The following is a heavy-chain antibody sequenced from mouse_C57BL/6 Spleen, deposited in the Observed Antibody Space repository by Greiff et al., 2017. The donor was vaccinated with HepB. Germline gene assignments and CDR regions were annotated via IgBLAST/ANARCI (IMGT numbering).Heavy chain of an antibody. CDR3: ARHYYGSRGYFDV. CDR1: GYTFTSYW. D-gene: IGHD1-1*01. Sequence: QVQLHQPGAELVKPGASVKLSCKASGYTFTSYWMHWVKQRPGQGLEWIGMIHPNSGSTNYNEKFKSKATLTVDKSSSTAYMQLSSLTSEDSAVYYCARHYYGSRGYFDVWGTGTTVTVSS. J-gene: IGHJ1*03. V-gene: IGHV1-64*01. CDR2: IHPNSGST.